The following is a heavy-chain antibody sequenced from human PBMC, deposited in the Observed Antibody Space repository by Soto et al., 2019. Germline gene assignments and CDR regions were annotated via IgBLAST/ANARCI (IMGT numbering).Heavy chain of an antibody. CDR2: ISGSGGST. V-gene: IGHV3-23*01. Sequence: EVQLLESGGGLVQPGGSLRLSCAASGFTFSSYAMRWVRQAPGKGLEWVSAISGSGGSTYYADSVKGRFTISRDNSKNTLYLQMNSLRAEDTALYYCAKLRAYISSWYRVGFYYFDYWGQGTLVTVSS. CDR1: GFTFSSYA. D-gene: IGHD6-13*01. J-gene: IGHJ4*02. CDR3: AKLRAYISSWYRVGFYYFDY.